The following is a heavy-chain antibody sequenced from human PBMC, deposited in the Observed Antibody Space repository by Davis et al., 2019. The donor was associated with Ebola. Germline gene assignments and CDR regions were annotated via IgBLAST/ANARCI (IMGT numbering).Heavy chain of an antibody. V-gene: IGHV4-39*01. CDR2: INYSGKT. Sequence: PSETLSLTCTVSGGSISSDGSYYWVWVRQPPGKGLDWIGSINYSGKTYYDSTLKSRVTMSVETSKNQFSLKLLSVTAADTAVYFCARLIVGTGGNYFDHWGQGSLVHVSS. CDR3: ARLIVGTGGNYFDH. D-gene: IGHD1-26*01. J-gene: IGHJ4*02. CDR1: GGSISSDGSYY.